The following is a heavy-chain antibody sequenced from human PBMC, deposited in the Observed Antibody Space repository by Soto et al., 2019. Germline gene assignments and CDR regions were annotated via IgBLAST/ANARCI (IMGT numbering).Heavy chain of an antibody. V-gene: IGHV4-34*01. D-gene: IGHD6-13*01. J-gene: IGHJ6*03. Sequence: SETLSLTCAVYGGSFSGYYWSWIRQPPGKRLEWIGEINHSGSTNYNRSLKSRVTISVDTSKNQFSLKLSSVTAADTAVYYCASIPGVGRIAAAGMSGYYYMDVWGKGTTVTVSS. CDR1: GGSFSGYY. CDR3: ASIPGVGRIAAAGMSGYYYMDV. CDR2: INHSGST.